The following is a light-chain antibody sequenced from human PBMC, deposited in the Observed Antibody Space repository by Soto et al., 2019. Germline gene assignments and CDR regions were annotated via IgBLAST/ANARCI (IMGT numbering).Light chain of an antibody. Sequence: IQLTQSPSSLSASVGDRVTITCRASQGINSYVNWYQQKSGNAPKLLIFGTSSLHSGVPSGFSGSGSGTDFTLTISSLQPEDFATYYCQQSYSTPLTFGGGTKVDIK. CDR1: QGINSY. CDR3: QQSYSTPLT. J-gene: IGKJ4*01. CDR2: GTS. V-gene: IGKV1-39*01.